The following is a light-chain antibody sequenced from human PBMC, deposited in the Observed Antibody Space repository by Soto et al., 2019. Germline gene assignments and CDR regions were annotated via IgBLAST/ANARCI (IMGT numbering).Light chain of an antibody. V-gene: IGKV1-39*01. CDR2: GAY. Sequence: DIQMTQSPSSLSASVGDRVTITCRASQSISNHLNWYQQKPGEAPNFLIYGAYSLQSGVPSRFSGSGSGTDFTLTISSLQPEDFATYYCQQSYSAPPTFGQGTKLEIK. J-gene: IGKJ2*01. CDR1: QSISNH. CDR3: QQSYSAPPT.